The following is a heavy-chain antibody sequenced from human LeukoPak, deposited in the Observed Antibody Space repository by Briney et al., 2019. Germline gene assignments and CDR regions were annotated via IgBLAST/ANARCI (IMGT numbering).Heavy chain of an antibody. J-gene: IGHJ3*02. D-gene: IGHD3-22*01. CDR3: AKGPYYYDSSARGDQDNNGFDI. Sequence: SETLSLTCAVYGGSFSGYYWSWIRQPPGKGLEWIGEINHSGSTNYNPSLKSRVTISVDTSKNQFSLKLSSVTAADTAVYYCAKGPYYYDSSARGDQDNNGFDIWGQGTMVTVSS. V-gene: IGHV4-34*01. CDR1: GGSFSGYY. CDR2: INHSGST.